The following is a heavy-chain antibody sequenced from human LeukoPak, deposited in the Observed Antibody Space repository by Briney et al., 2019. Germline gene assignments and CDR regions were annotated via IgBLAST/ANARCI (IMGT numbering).Heavy chain of an antibody. CDR3: ARLYIAVAGKNWFDP. V-gene: IGHV4-39*01. CDR1: GGSISSSSYY. D-gene: IGHD6-19*01. Sequence: PSETLSLTCTVSGGSISSSSYYWGWIRPPPGKGREWIGSIYYSGSTYYNPSLKSRVTISVDTSKNQFSLKLSSVTAADTAVYYCARLYIAVAGKNWFDPWGQGTLVTVSS. J-gene: IGHJ5*02. CDR2: IYYSGST.